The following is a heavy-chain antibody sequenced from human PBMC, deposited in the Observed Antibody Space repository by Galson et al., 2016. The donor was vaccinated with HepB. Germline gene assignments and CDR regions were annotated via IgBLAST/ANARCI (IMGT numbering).Heavy chain of an antibody. CDR1: GFTFSSYW. V-gene: IGHV3-74*01. D-gene: IGHD3-10*01. Sequence: SLRLSCAASGFTFSSYWMHWVRQSPEEGLVWVSQINSDGSTTAYAASVKGRFTLTRDTAKKTLYLQMNSLRVEDPAVYYCARDPLLWGHGFDPWGQGTLVTVSS. CDR2: INSDGSTT. J-gene: IGHJ5*02. CDR3: ARDPLLWGHGFDP.